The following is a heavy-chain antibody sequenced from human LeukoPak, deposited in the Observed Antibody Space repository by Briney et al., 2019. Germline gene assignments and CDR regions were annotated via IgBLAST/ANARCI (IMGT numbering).Heavy chain of an antibody. CDR3: AKLGSSGWPYGDAFDI. CDR2: ISGSGGST. J-gene: IGHJ3*02. D-gene: IGHD6-19*01. CDR1: GFTFSSYA. Sequence: GGSLRLSCAASGFTFSSYAMSWVRQSPGKGLEWVSAISGSGGSTYYADSVKGRFTISRDNSKNTLYLQMNSLRAEATAVYYCAKLGSSGWPYGDAFDIWGQGTMVTVSS. V-gene: IGHV3-23*01.